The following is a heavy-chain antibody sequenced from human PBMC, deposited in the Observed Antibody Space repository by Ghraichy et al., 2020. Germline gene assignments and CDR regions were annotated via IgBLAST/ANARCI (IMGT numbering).Heavy chain of an antibody. J-gene: IGHJ4*02. Sequence: GGSLRLSCAASGFTFSSYTMNWVRQAPGKGLEWVSSISSSGSYIYYADSVKGRFTISRDNAKNSLYLQMNSLRAEDTAVYYCARKGGSEIDYWGQGTLVTVSS. CDR2: ISSSGSYI. CDR1: GFTFSSYT. D-gene: IGHD3-10*01. CDR3: ARKGGSEIDY. V-gene: IGHV3-21*01.